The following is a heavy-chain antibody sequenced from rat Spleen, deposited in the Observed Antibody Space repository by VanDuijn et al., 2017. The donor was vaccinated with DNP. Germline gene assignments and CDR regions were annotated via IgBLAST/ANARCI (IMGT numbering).Heavy chain of an antibody. CDR3: AKGPNYGGWSDYFDY. V-gene: IGHV4-2*01. D-gene: IGHD1-11*01. J-gene: IGHJ2*01. CDR2: INKESGTI. Sequence: EVKLVESGGGLVQPGRSLKLSCAASGFNFNDYWMGWVRQAPGKGLEWIGEINKESGTIIYSPSLKDKFTISRDNAQNTLYLQMSKLGSEDTAIYYCAKGPNYGGWSDYFDYWGQGVMVTVSS. CDR1: GFNFNDYW.